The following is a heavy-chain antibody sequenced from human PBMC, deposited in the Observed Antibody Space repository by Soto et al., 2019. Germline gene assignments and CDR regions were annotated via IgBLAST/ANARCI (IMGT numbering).Heavy chain of an antibody. CDR3: ARGSTDSYPGSRIFDF. J-gene: IGHJ4*02. V-gene: IGHV3-30-3*01. D-gene: IGHD3-10*01. CDR2: ISYDGSHE. CDR1: EFTFSSYA. Sequence: VQLVESGGGVVQPGRSLRLSCAASEFTFSSYAMHWVRQAPGKGLEWVAVISYDGSHEYYADSVKGRFTIARDNSKNTLFLQMNSLRAEDTALYYCARGSTDSYPGSRIFDFWGRGTLVTVSS.